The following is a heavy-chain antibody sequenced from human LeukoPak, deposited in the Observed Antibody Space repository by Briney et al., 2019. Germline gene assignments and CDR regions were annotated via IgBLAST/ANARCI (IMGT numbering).Heavy chain of an antibody. CDR1: GFTFSSYA. D-gene: IGHD3-10*01. J-gene: IGHJ4*02. V-gene: IGHV3-23*01. CDR2: ISGGGGST. Sequence: TGGSLRLSCAASGFTFSSYAMSWVRQAPGKGLEWVSAISGGGGSTYYADSVKGRFTISRDNSKNTLYLQMNSLRAEDTAVYYCAKVVVRGVTVYYFDYWGQGTLVTVSS. CDR3: AKVVVRGVTVYYFDY.